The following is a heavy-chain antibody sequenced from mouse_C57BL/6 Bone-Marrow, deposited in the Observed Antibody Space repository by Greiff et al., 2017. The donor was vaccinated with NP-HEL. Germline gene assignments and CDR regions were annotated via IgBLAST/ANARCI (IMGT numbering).Heavy chain of an antibody. CDR1: GYAFTNYL. Sequence: QVQLQQSGAELVRPGTSVKVSCKASGYAFTNYLIEWVKQRPGQGLEWIGVINPGSGGTNYNEKFKGKATLTADKSSSTAYMQLSSLTSEDSAVYFCARKHGGYYHPAMDYWGQGTSVTVSS. D-gene: IGHD2-3*01. CDR2: INPGSGGT. CDR3: ARKHGGYYHPAMDY. J-gene: IGHJ4*01. V-gene: IGHV1-54*01.